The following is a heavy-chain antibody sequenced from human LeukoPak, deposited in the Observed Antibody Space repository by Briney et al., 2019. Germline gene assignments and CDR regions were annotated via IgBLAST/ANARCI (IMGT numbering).Heavy chain of an antibody. Sequence: PGGSLRLSCAASGFTFSSYVMGWVRQAPGKGLEWVAGISGYGGGTYYADSVKGRFTISRDNSKNTLYLQMNSLRAEDTAVYYCAKDPDVLRYSGAFDIWGQGTMVTVSS. CDR1: GFTFSSYV. CDR2: ISGYGGGT. D-gene: IGHD3-9*01. V-gene: IGHV3-23*01. CDR3: AKDPDVLRYSGAFDI. J-gene: IGHJ3*02.